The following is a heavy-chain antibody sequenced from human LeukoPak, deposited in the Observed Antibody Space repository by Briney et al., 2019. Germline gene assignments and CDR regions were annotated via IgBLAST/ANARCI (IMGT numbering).Heavy chain of an antibody. Sequence: SQTLSLTCAISGDSVSRNNAGWNWIRQSPSRGLEWLGRTYYRAKFYNDYAVSVQSRITIDPDTSRNQFSLQLNSVTPEDTAIYYCVRGQWNPVYYFDSWGRGTLVTVSS. D-gene: IGHD6-19*01. CDR3: VRGQWNPVYYFDS. CDR2: TYYRAKFYN. V-gene: IGHV6-1*01. J-gene: IGHJ4*02. CDR1: GDSVSRNNAG.